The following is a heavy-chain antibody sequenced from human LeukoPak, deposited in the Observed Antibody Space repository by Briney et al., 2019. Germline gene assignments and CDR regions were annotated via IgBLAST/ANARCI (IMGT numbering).Heavy chain of an antibody. Sequence: KPSETLSLTCTVSGGSISSGGYYWSWIRQPPGKGLEWIGYIYHSGSTYYNPSLKSRVTISVDTSKNQFSLKLSSVTAADTAVYYCARRNAAMVMGNWFDPWGQGTLVTVSS. J-gene: IGHJ5*02. D-gene: IGHD5-18*01. CDR1: GGSISSGGYY. CDR2: IYHSGST. CDR3: ARRNAAMVMGNWFDP. V-gene: IGHV4-30-2*01.